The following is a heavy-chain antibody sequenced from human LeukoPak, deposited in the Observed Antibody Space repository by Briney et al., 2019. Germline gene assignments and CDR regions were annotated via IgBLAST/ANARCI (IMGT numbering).Heavy chain of an antibody. Sequence: ASVKVSCKASGGTFSSYAISWVRQAPGQGLEWMGRIIPILGIANYAQKFQGRVTITADKSTSTAYMELSSLRSEDTAVYYCARVDTAMVSYYFDYWGQGTLVTVSS. CDR1: GGTFSSYA. D-gene: IGHD5-18*01. J-gene: IGHJ4*02. CDR2: IIPILGIA. V-gene: IGHV1-69*04. CDR3: ARVDTAMVSYYFDY.